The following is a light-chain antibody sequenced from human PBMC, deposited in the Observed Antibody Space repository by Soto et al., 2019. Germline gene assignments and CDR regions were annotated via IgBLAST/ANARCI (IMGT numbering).Light chain of an antibody. CDR3: HQYGILPRT. CDR1: QSVGNDF. J-gene: IGKJ1*01. V-gene: IGKV3-20*01. CDR2: GAS. Sequence: EIVLTQSPGTLSLSPGDRATLFCRASQSVGNDFVAWYQQRPGRAPRLLIYGASNRATGIPVRFSGSGSGTDFTLTISRLEPEDFAVYYCHQYGILPRTFGQGTKVDIK.